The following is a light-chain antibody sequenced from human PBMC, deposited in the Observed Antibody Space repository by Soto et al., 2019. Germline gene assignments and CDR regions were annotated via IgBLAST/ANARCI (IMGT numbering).Light chain of an antibody. J-gene: IGKJ1*01. CDR3: QQYGTSPWT. V-gene: IGKV3-20*01. Sequence: EIVLTQTPGTQSLSPGERATLSCRASQSVRSDYLAWYQQKPGQAPRLLIYIASNRAPGIPDRFSGSGSGTDFTLTISRLEPEDFAVYYCQQYGTSPWTFGQGSKVEIK. CDR1: QSVRSDY. CDR2: IAS.